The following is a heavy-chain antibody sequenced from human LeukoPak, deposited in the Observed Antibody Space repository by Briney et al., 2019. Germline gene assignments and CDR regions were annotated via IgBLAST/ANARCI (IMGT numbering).Heavy chain of an antibody. J-gene: IGHJ6*03. D-gene: IGHD3-10*01. CDR3: VRGLLTLVRGVSGEVNYYYYMDV. CDR2: VNQNGIT. CDR1: GTSLSGNY. V-gene: IGHV4-34*01. Sequence: SETLSLTCAVSGTSLSGNYWTWIRQSPEKRLEWIGEVNQNGITTYNPSLQNRLTISLDRSKNQFSRRLTSVTAADKAVYYCVRGLLTLVRGVSGEVNYYYYMDVWGNGTTVTVSS.